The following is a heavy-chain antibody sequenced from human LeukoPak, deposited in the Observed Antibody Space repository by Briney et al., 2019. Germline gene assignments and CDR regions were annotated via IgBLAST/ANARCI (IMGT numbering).Heavy chain of an antibody. CDR1: GFTFSSYS. CDR3: AREGCSSTSCQFDC. CDR2: ISSSSSTI. J-gene: IGHJ4*02. D-gene: IGHD2-2*01. V-gene: IGHV3-48*01. Sequence: PGGSLRLSCAASGFTFSSYSMNWVRQAPGKGLEWVSYISSSSSTIYYADSVKGRFTISRDNAKNSLYLQMNSLRAEGTAVYYCAREGCSSTSCQFDCWGQGTLVTVYS.